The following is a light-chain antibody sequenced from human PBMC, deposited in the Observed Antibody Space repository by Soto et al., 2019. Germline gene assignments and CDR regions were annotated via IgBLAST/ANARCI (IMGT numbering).Light chain of an antibody. J-gene: IGKJ2*01. Sequence: EIVLTQSPGTLSLSPGERATISCRASQTLGTKYLAWYPQKPGQAPSLLLYDTSNRATGVPDRFSCSGSGTDFTLTISRLEPEDFAVYYCHHYGTSPPNTFGQGTKLEIK. V-gene: IGKV3-20*01. CDR3: HHYGTSPPNT. CDR2: DTS. CDR1: QTLGTKY.